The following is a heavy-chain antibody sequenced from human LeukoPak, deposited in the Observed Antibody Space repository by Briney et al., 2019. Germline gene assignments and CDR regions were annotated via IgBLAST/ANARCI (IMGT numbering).Heavy chain of an antibody. CDR3: ARAAYSSTWYSRYFDL. CDR1: GFTFSNAW. Sequence: GGSLRLSCAASGFTFSNAWMSWVRQAPGKGLEWVGRIKSKTDGGTTDYAAPVKGRFTISRDDSKNTLYLQMNGLRAGDTAVYYCARAAYSSTWYSRYFDLWGRGTLVTVSS. J-gene: IGHJ2*01. D-gene: IGHD6-13*01. V-gene: IGHV3-15*01. CDR2: IKSKTDGGTT.